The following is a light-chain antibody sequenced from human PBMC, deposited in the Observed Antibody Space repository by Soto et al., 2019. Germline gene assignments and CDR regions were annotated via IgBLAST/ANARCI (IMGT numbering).Light chain of an antibody. CDR3: LESYTTTLT. J-gene: IGKJ4*01. Sequence: DVEMPQSQSSLSASLGDSVTVTSRPSQSISKCLNWYQLKQGNAPKIXIHSASTLESGVPSRFTGGGTGAEFNCTISILQREDALTALCLESYTTTLTFGGGTMADIK. CDR1: QSISKC. CDR2: SAS. V-gene: IGKV1-39*01.